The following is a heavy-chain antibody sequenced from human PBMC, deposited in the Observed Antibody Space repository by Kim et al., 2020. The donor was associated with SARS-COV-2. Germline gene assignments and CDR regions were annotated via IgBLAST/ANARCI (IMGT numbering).Heavy chain of an antibody. J-gene: IGHJ5*02. V-gene: IGHV3-74*01. CDR2: INSDGSST. CDR1: GFTFSSHW. D-gene: IGHD2-2*01. CDR3: AREGCSSISCYPWFDP. Sequence: GGSLRLSCAASGFTFSSHWIHWVRQAPGKGLVWVSRINSDGSSTSYADTVKGRFTISRDNAKNMVYLQMNSLRAEDTAVYYCAREGCSSISCYPWFDPWGQGTLVTVSS.